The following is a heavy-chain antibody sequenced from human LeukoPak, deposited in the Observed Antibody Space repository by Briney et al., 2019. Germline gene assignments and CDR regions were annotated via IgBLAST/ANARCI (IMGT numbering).Heavy chain of an antibody. Sequence: AGGTLRLYCAASGFTFRRYGMTWVRQAPGKGLEWVSSISGNGGNTYYADSVKGRFTISRDNSKNTRYLQMNRLRAEDTAVYFCATPVPHGSEPSLYYDYMDDWGKGTTVTISS. V-gene: IGHV3-23*01. CDR2: ISGNGGNT. D-gene: IGHD3-10*01. J-gene: IGHJ6*03. CDR1: GFTFRRYG. CDR3: ATPVPHGSEPSLYYDYMDD.